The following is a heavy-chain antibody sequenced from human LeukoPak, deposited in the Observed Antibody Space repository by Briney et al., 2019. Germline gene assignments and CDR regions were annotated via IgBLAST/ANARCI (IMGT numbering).Heavy chain of an antibody. V-gene: IGHV1-3*01. J-gene: IGHJ5*02. CDR1: GYTFTSYA. Sequence: EASVKVSCKASGYTFTSYAMHWVRQAPGQRLEWMGWINAGNGNTKYSQKFQGRVTITRDTSASTAYMELSSLRSEDTAVYYCARHIYNWNYEVWFDPWGQGTLVTVSS. CDR3: ARHIYNWNYEVWFDP. D-gene: IGHD1-7*01. CDR2: INAGNGNT.